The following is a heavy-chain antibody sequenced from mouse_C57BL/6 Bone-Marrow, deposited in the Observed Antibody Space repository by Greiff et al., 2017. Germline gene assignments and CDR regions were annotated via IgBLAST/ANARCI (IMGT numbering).Heavy chain of an antibody. J-gene: IGHJ3*01. V-gene: IGHV1-54*01. CDR3: ARDGYYGFFAY. Sequence: QVQLQQSGAELVRPGTSVKVSCKASGYAFTNYLLAWVKQRPGQGLEWIGVINPGSGGTNYNEKFKGKATLTADKSSSTAYMQLSSLTSEDSAVYFCARDGYYGFFAYWGQGTLVTVSA. CDR1: GYAFTNYL. CDR2: INPGSGGT. D-gene: IGHD2-3*01.